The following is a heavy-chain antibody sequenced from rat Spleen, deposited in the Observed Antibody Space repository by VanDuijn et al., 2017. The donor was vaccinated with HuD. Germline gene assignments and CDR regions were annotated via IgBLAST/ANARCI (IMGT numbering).Heavy chain of an antibody. D-gene: IGHD1-2*01. CDR1: GFSLTDYS. CDR2: MWSGGST. V-gene: IGHV2S63*01. J-gene: IGHJ2*01. CDR3: AREWGAGFDY. Sequence: VQLKESGPGLVQSSQTLSLTCTVSGFSLTDYSVHWVRQPPGKGLEWMGVMWSGGSTAYNSALRSRLSISRDTSKSQVFLKMNSLQTEDTATYYCAREWGAGFDYWGQGVMVTVSS.